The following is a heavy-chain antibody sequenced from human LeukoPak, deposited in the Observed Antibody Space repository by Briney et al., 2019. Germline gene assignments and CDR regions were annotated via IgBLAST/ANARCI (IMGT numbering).Heavy chain of an antibody. Sequence: GGSLRLSCAASGFTVSSNYMSWVRQAPGKGLERVSVIYSGGSTYYADSVKGRFTISRDNSKNTLYLQMNSLRAEDTAVYYCARETAYYYDSSGRLDWGQGTLVTVSS. CDR3: ARETAYYYDSSGRLD. V-gene: IGHV3-53*01. D-gene: IGHD3-22*01. CDR1: GFTVSSNY. J-gene: IGHJ4*02. CDR2: IYSGGST.